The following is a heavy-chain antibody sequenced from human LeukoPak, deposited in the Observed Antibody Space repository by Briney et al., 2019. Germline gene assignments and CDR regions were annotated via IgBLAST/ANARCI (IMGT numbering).Heavy chain of an antibody. CDR3: ASATPEGRPRVGYFDY. V-gene: IGHV3-13*04. CDR1: GFTFSTYD. CDR2: IGVGFDA. J-gene: IGHJ4*02. D-gene: IGHD2-2*02. Sequence: GGSLRLSCAASGFTFSTYDMHWVRQATGKGLEWVSGIGVGFDAYYPGSVKGRFTISRDNSKNTLYLQMNSLRAEDTAVYYCASATPEGRPRVGYFDYWGQGTLVTVSS.